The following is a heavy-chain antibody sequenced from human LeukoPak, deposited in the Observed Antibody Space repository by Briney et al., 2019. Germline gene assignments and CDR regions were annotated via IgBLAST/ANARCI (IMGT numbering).Heavy chain of an antibody. Sequence: ASVKVSCKASGGTFSSYTISWVRQAPGQGLEWMGRIIPILGIANYAQKFQGRVTITADKSTSTAYMELSSLRSEDTAVYYCARGAYYYDSSGPLDYWGQGTLVTVSS. D-gene: IGHD3-22*01. V-gene: IGHV1-69*02. CDR1: GGTFSSYT. CDR2: IIPILGIA. CDR3: ARGAYYYDSSGPLDY. J-gene: IGHJ4*02.